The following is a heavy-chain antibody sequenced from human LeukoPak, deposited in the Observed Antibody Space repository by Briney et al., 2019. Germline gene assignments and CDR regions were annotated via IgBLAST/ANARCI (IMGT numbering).Heavy chain of an antibody. J-gene: IGHJ3*02. D-gene: IGHD3-22*01. Sequence: SETLSLTCAVYGGSVSGYYWSWIRQPPGKGLEWIGEINHSGSTNYNPSLKSRVTISVDTSKNQFSLKLSSVTAADTAVYYCARFSMIVVVTPFDIWGQGTMVTVSS. CDR3: ARFSMIVVVTPFDI. CDR1: GGSVSGYY. CDR2: INHSGST. V-gene: IGHV4-34*01.